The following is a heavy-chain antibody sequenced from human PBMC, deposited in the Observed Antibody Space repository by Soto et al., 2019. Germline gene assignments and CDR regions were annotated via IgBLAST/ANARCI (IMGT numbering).Heavy chain of an antibody. V-gene: IGHV3-7*05. Sequence: GGSLRLSCAASGFTFSSYWMSWVRQAPGKGLEWVANIKQDGSEKYYVDSVKGRFTISRDNAKNSLYLQMNSLRAEDTAVYYCARDPLYVWGSYRYEYFDYWGQGTLVTVSS. D-gene: IGHD3-16*02. CDR3: ARDPLYVWGSYRYEYFDY. CDR1: GFTFSSYW. CDR2: IKQDGSEK. J-gene: IGHJ4*02.